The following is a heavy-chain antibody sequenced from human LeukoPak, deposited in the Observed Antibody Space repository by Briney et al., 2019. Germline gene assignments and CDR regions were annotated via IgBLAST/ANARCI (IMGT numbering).Heavy chain of an antibody. J-gene: IGHJ4*02. CDR1: GINVSSNY. CDR3: VTSTGQQFIPYDY. D-gene: IGHD6-13*01. Sequence: GGSLRLSCAASGINVSSNYMTWIRQAPGKGXXXXXXIYGGXXAXXXXXXXGXFXISGDNLKNTLFLQMNSLRVEDTAVYYCVTSTGQQFIPYDYWGQGAHVTVSS. CDR2: IYGGXXA. V-gene: IGHV3-66*02.